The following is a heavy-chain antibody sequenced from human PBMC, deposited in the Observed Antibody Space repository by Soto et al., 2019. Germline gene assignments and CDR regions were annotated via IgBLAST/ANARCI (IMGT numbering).Heavy chain of an antibody. Sequence: SVKVSCKASGGTFSTYSISWVRQAPGQGLEWMGRIIPILGLANYAQKFQGRVTITADKYTSTAYMELSRLRSEDTAVYYCARATVSPLEYWGQGTLVTVSS. V-gene: IGHV1-69*02. CDR2: IIPILGLA. CDR1: GGTFSTYS. J-gene: IGHJ4*02. CDR3: ARATVSPLEY. D-gene: IGHD4-4*01.